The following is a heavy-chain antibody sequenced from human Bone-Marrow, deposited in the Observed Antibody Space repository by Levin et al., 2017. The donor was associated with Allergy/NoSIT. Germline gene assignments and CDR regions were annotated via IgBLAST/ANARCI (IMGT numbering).Heavy chain of an antibody. Sequence: GGSLRLSCAASGFTFSSYSMNWVRQAPGKGLEWVSSISSSSSYIYYADSVKGRFTISRDNAKNSLYLQMNSLRAEDTAVYYCARYCSSTSCYFGYWGQGTLVTVSS. D-gene: IGHD2-2*01. CDR2: ISSSSSYI. CDR1: GFTFSSYS. CDR3: ARYCSSTSCYFGY. V-gene: IGHV3-21*01. J-gene: IGHJ4*02.